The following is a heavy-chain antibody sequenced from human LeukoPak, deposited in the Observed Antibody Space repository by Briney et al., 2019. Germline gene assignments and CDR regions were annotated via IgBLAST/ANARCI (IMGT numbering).Heavy chain of an antibody. CDR1: GGSISSSNW. D-gene: IGHD2-15*01. CDR2: IYHSGST. CDR3: ARLGGRGYCSSSSCRGNWFDP. V-gene: IGHV4-4*02. Sequence: SGTLSLTCAVSGGSISSSNWWSWVRQPPGKGLEWIGEIYHSGSTNSNPSLKSRVTISVDKSKNRFSLKLSSVTAADTAVYYCARLGGRGYCSSSSCRGNWFDPWGQGTLATVSS. J-gene: IGHJ5*02.